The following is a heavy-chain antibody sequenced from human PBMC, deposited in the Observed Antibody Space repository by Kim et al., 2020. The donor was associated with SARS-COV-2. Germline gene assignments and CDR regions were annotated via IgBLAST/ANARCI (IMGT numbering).Heavy chain of an antibody. J-gene: IGHJ6*03. CDR3: AISIQLDYYYYYYMDV. CDR2: IIPILGIA. D-gene: IGHD1-1*01. CDR1: GGTFSSYA. V-gene: IGHV1-69*04. Sequence: SVKVSCKASGGTFSSYAISWVRQAPGQGLEWMGRIIPILGIANYAQKFQGRVTITADKSTSTAYMELSSLRSEDTAVYYCAISIQLDYYYYYYMDVWGKGTTVTVSS.